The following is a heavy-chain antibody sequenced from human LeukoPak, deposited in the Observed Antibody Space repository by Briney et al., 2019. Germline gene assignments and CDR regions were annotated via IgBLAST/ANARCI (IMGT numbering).Heavy chain of an antibody. CDR3: ARHHKANYYDSSGYYDY. J-gene: IGHJ4*02. V-gene: IGHV4-59*08. Sequence: PSETLSLTCTVSGGSISSYYWSWIRQPPGKGLEWIGYIYYSGSTNYNPSFKSRVTISVDTSKNQFSLKLSSVTAADTAVYYCARHHKANYYDSSGYYDYWGQGTLVTVSS. D-gene: IGHD3-22*01. CDR1: GGSISSYY. CDR2: IYYSGST.